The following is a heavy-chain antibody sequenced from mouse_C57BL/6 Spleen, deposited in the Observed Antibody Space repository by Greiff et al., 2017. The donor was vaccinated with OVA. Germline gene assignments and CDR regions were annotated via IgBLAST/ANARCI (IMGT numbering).Heavy chain of an antibody. J-gene: IGHJ4*01. D-gene: IGHD1-1*01. CDR1: GFSLTSYG. Sequence: QVQLKESGPGLVAPSQSLSITCTVSGFSLTSYGVHWVRQPPGKGLEWLVVIWSDGSTTYNSALKSRLSISKDNSKSQVFLKMNSLQTDDTAMYYCARHPLYGSPRGYAMDYWGQGTSVTVSS. V-gene: IGHV2-6-1*01. CDR2: IWSDGST. CDR3: ARHPLYGSPRGYAMDY.